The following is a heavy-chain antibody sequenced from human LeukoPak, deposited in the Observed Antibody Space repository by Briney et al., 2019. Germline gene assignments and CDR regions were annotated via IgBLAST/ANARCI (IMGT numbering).Heavy chain of an antibody. CDR2: ISSSGSTI. J-gene: IGHJ4*02. V-gene: IGHV3-48*03. CDR1: GFTFSSYE. Sequence: GGSLRLSCAASGFTFSSYEMNWVRQAPGKGLEWVSYISSSGSTIYYADSVKGRFTISRDNSKNTLYLQMNSLRAEDTAVYYCAKIGRDGYNVDYWGQGTLVTVSS. CDR3: AKIGRDGYNVDY. D-gene: IGHD5-24*01.